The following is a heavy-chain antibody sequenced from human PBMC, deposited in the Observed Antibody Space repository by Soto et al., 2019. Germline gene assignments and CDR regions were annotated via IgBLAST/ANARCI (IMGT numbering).Heavy chain of an antibody. CDR1: GYSFSNYG. Sequence: QVQLMQSGAEVKKPGASVRVSCKPSGYSFSNYGVAWVRQAPGQGLEWMGWIRGYNENTNSAQHLQDRITMTTDTFMSTAYMELMSLRSDDTAIYYCARDVWGTAAAGSDYVDYLCQGAVGTVSA. J-gene: IGHJ4*02. CDR2: IRGYNENT. V-gene: IGHV1-18*01. CDR3: ARDVWGTAAAGSDYVDY. D-gene: IGHD6-25*01.